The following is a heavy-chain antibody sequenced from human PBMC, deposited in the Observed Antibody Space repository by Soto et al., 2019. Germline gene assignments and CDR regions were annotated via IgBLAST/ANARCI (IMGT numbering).Heavy chain of an antibody. CDR3: ARRADSNGWNGFGSDKYYFDF. D-gene: IGHD6-25*01. CDR1: GYTFTSYD. V-gene: IGHV1-8*01. J-gene: IGHJ4*02. Sequence: ASVKVSFKDSGYTFTSYDIYWVRPATGQGLEWMGWMNPNTGDSSYAQKFQGRVTMTSDTSITTAHMELSSLRSEDTAVYYCARRADSNGWNGFGSDKYYFDFWGQGTLVTVSS. CDR2: MNPNTGDS.